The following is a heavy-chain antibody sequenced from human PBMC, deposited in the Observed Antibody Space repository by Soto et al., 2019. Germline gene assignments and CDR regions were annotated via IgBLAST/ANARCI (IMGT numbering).Heavy chain of an antibody. J-gene: IGHJ6*02. V-gene: IGHV5-10-1*01. CDR2: IDPSDSYT. CDR3: ARLWWSAAGTYYYSGMDV. Sequence: PGESLKISCKGSGYSFTSYWISWVRQMPGKGLEWMGRIDPSDSYTNYSPSFQGHVTISADKSISTAYLQWSSLKASDTAMYYCARLWWSAAGTYYYSGMDVWGQGTTVTVSS. CDR1: GYSFTSYW. D-gene: IGHD6-13*01.